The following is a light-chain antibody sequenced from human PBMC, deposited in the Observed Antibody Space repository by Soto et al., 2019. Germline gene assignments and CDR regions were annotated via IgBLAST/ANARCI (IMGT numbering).Light chain of an antibody. V-gene: IGLV2-23*01. Sequence: QSVLTQPASVSGSPGQSITISCTGTSSDVGSYNLVSWYQQHPGKAPQLMIYEGSKRPSGVSNRFSGSKSGNTASLTISGLQTEDEADYYCCSYASSSTWVFGGGTKVTVL. CDR3: CSYASSSTWV. CDR1: SSDVGSYNL. CDR2: EGS. J-gene: IGLJ2*01.